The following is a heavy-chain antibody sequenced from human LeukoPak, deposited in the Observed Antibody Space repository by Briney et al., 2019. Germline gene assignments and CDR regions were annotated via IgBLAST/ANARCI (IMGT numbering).Heavy chain of an antibody. CDR3: AREGRGGRNFDY. Sequence: PSETLSLTCAVSNESFSVYYGIWIRHPPGGGVECIVEINYSGSTQYHPSLKSRVSMSVDKSKKQVSLKLSSVTVADTAVYYCAREGRGGRNFDYWGQGTLAIVSS. J-gene: IGHJ4*02. V-gene: IGHV4-34*01. CDR2: INYSGST. D-gene: IGHD2-15*01. CDR1: NESFSVYY.